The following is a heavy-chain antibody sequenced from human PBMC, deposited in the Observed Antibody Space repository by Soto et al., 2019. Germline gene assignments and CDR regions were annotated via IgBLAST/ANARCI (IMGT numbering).Heavy chain of an antibody. Sequence: ASVKVSCKASGGTFRNYPINWVRQATGQGLEWMGWMNPNSGNTGYAQKFQGRVTMTRNTSISTAYMELSSLRSEDTAVYYCARTLYGDNVDYWGQGTLVTAPQ. CDR1: GGTFRNYP. J-gene: IGHJ4*02. CDR3: ARTLYGDNVDY. D-gene: IGHD4-17*01. V-gene: IGHV1-8*01. CDR2: MNPNSGNT.